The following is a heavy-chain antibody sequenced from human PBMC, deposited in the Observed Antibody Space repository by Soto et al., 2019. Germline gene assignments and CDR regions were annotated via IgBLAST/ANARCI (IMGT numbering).Heavy chain of an antibody. CDR1: GFTFSRFG. CDR3: AEEATVTTGPGDEAFDI. V-gene: IGHV3-30*18. Sequence: QVQLVESGGGVVQPGRSLRLSCAASGFTFSRFGMHWVRQAPGKGLEWLAVISYDGSNKYYADSVKGRFTISRDNSKNTLYLQMNSLRAEDTAVYYCAEEATVTTGPGDEAFDIWGQGTMVTVSS. D-gene: IGHD4-17*01. CDR2: ISYDGSNK. J-gene: IGHJ3*02.